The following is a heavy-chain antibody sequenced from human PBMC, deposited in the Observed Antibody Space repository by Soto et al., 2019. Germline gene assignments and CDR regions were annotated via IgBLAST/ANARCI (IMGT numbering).Heavy chain of an antibody. V-gene: IGHV5-10-1*01. Sequence: GESLKISCKGSGYSFTSYWISWVRQMPGKGLEWMRRIDPSDSYTNYSPSFQGHVTISADKSISTAYPQWSSLKASDTAMYYCRHEGNTGRGRYYDRLDVWGQGSTVTVSS. CDR3: RHEGNTGRGRYYDRLDV. CDR1: GYSFTSYW. CDR2: IDPSDSYT. D-gene: IGHD1-26*01. J-gene: IGHJ6*02.